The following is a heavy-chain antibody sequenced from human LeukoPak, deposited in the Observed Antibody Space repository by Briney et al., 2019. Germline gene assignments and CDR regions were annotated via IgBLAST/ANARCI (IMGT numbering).Heavy chain of an antibody. CDR1: GFTFSTYA. Sequence: GGSLRLSCAASGFTFSTYAMSWVRLAPGKGLEWVSVIYSGGSTYYADSVKGRFTISRDNSKNTLYLQMNSLRAEDTAVYYCARDTFTGLDYWGQGTLVTVSS. CDR2: IYSGGST. V-gene: IGHV3-66*01. CDR3: ARDTFTGLDY. J-gene: IGHJ4*02.